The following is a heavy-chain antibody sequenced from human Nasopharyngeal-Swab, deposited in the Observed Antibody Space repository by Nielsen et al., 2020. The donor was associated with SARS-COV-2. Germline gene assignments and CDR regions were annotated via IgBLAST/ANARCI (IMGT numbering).Heavy chain of an antibody. D-gene: IGHD3-22*01. V-gene: IGHV3-21*01. CDR1: GFTFSSHS. CDR2: ISYNSGHI. Sequence: GESLKISCAASGFTFSSHSMSWVRQAPGKGLEWVSHISYNSGHINYAESVKGRFTISRDNARKSLYLQMDSLRAEDTAVYYCARYDDYYDSSGYAYWGQGTLVTVSS. CDR3: ARYDDYYDSSGYAY. J-gene: IGHJ4*02.